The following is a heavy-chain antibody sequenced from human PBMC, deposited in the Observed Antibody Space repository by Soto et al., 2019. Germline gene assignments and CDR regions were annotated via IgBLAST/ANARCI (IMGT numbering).Heavy chain of an antibody. CDR1: GDSFTTDW. V-gene: IGHV5-51*01. J-gene: IGHJ5*02. D-gene: IGHD3-10*01. CDR3: ATRRLLSPESSP. CDR2: IYPGDSRT. Sequence: GESLKISCKTSGDSFTTDWIGWVRQMPGKGLEWMRVIYPGDSRTRYSPPFQGQVTISADKSISTAYLQWRSLKASDTALYYCATRRLLSPESSPWGPGTLVTVSS.